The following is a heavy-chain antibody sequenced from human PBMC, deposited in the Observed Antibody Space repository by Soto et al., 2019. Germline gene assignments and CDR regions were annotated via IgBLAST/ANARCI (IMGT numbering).Heavy chain of an antibody. D-gene: IGHD5-12*01. CDR1: GFTFSSYG. Sequence: QVQLVESGGGVLQPGRSLRLSCAASGFTFSSYGMHWVRQAPGTGLERVAVISYDGSNKYYADSVKGRFTISRDNSKNTLYLQMNSRRGEDTAVYYWAKERNSGYDPNYDYRDEATLVT. CDR2: ISYDGSNK. V-gene: IGHV3-30*18. J-gene: IGHJ4*01. CDR3: AKERNSGYDPNYDY.